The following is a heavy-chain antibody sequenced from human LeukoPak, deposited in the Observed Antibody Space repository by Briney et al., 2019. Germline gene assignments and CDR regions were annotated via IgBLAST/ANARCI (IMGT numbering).Heavy chain of an antibody. D-gene: IGHD4-17*01. Sequence: SETLSLTCTVSHGSISDNSYYWGWIRQPPGKGLEWIGSVSYSGSTYYNPSLKSRVTISLDTSKNQFSLKLTSMTAADTAVYYCAREWGASTVTTPPFYYYYYMDVWGKGTTVTVSS. CDR2: VSYSGST. CDR1: HGSISDNSYY. J-gene: IGHJ6*03. V-gene: IGHV4-39*07. CDR3: AREWGASTVTTPPFYYYYYMDV.